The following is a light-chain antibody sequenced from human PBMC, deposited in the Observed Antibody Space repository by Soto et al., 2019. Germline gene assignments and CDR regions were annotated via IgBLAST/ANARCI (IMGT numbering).Light chain of an antibody. J-gene: IGLJ1*01. CDR3: CSYADNYSYV. V-gene: IGLV2-11*01. Sequence: QSALTQPRSVSGSPGQSVTISCTGTSSDVGAYNYVSWYQQHPGKDPKLMTYDVSKRPSGVPDRFSGSKSGNTASLTISGLQAEDEADYYCCSYADNYSYVFGTGTKVTV. CDR2: DVS. CDR1: SSDVGAYNY.